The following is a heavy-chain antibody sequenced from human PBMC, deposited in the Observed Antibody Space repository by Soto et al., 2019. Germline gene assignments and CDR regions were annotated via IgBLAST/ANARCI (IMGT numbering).Heavy chain of an antibody. V-gene: IGHV3-30*18. D-gene: IGHD3-22*01. CDR3: AKDRATYYYDSSDYFYYFGMDL. CDR1: GFIFSDYG. Sequence: QVQLVESGGGVVQPGRSLRLSCEASGFIFSDYGMHWVRQAPGKGLEWVALISYDGTKKNYADSVRGRFTVSRDDSKNTLYLQMNILRAEVTALYYFAKDRATYYYDSSDYFYYFGMDLWGQGTTVTVSS. CDR2: ISYDGTKK. J-gene: IGHJ6*02.